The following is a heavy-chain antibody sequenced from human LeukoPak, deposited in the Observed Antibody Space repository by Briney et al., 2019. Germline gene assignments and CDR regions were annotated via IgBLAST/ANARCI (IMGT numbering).Heavy chain of an antibody. Sequence: PGGSLRLSCAASGYRFDDYGMSWVRHAPGKGLEWVSGINWNGGSTGYADSVKGRFTISRDNAKNSLYLQMNSLRVEDTALYYCARDPQRGASRNAFDVWGQGTMVTVSS. D-gene: IGHD3-16*01. V-gene: IGHV3-20*04. CDR2: INWNGGST. CDR1: GYRFDDYG. J-gene: IGHJ3*01. CDR3: ARDPQRGASRNAFDV.